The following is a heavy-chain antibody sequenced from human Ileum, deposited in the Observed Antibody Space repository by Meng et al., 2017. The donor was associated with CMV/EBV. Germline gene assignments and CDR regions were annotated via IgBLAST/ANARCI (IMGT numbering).Heavy chain of an antibody. D-gene: IGHD6-6*01. Sequence: SETLSLTCTVSGGSVSSSDYIWGWIRQPPGKGPEWIGNINYGGSTYYSPSLKSRVTISVDMSKNQFSLKLSSVTAADTAMYYCARISSSSRPNFEYWGQGTLVTVSS. CDR2: INYGGST. CDR1: GGSVSSSDYI. V-gene: IGHV4-39*07. CDR3: ARISSSSRPNFEY. J-gene: IGHJ4*02.